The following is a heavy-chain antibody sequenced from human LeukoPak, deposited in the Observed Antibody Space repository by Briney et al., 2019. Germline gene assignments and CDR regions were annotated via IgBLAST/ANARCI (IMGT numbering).Heavy chain of an antibody. CDR2: IYYSGST. V-gene: IGHV4-59*01. J-gene: IGHJ6*02. CDR1: GGSISSYY. Sequence: SETLSLTCTVSGGSISSYYWSWIRQPPGKGLEWIGYIYYSGSTNYNPSLKSRVTISVDTSKNQFSLKLSSVTAADTAVYYCASGRQQLAHYGMDVWGQGTAVTVSS. CDR3: ASGRQQLAHYGMDV. D-gene: IGHD6-13*01.